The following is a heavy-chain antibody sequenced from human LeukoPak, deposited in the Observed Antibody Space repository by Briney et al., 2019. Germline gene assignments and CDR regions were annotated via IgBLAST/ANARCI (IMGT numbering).Heavy chain of an antibody. D-gene: IGHD3-9*01. J-gene: IGHJ3*02. V-gene: IGHV4-34*01. Sequence: SETLSLTCAVYGGSLSAYYWTWIRQPPGKGLEWIGEINHGGSTYYNPSLKSRVTISVDTSKNQFSLKLSSVTAADTAVYYCASVLSITISFDAFDIWGQGTMVTVSS. CDR3: ASVLSITISFDAFDI. CDR2: INHGGST. CDR1: GGSLSAYY.